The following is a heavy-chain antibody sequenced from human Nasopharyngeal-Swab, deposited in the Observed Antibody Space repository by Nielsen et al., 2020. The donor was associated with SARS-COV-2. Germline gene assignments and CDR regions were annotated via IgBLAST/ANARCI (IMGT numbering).Heavy chain of an antibody. V-gene: IGHV4-59*01. Sequence: SETLSLTCAVYGGSFSGYYWSWIRQPPGKGLEWIGYIYYSGSTNYNPSLKSRVTISVDTSKNQFSLKLSSVTAADTAVYYCAGGGGGSYTTYYYYGMDVWGQGTTVTVSS. CDR1: GGSFSGYY. D-gene: IGHD1-26*01. CDR2: IYYSGST. CDR3: AGGGGGSYTTYYYYGMDV. J-gene: IGHJ6*02.